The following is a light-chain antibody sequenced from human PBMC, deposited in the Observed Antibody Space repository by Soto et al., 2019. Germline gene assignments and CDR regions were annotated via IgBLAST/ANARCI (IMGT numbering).Light chain of an antibody. Sequence: EIVLTQSPATLSVSPGERATLSCRASQSVFSSLAWFQQKPGQAPRLLIYGAATRATGIPARFSGSGSGTEFTLTISSLQSEDFAVYYCQQYNKWPLTFGGGTEVEIK. CDR2: GAA. CDR3: QQYNKWPLT. CDR1: QSVFSS. V-gene: IGKV3-15*01. J-gene: IGKJ4*01.